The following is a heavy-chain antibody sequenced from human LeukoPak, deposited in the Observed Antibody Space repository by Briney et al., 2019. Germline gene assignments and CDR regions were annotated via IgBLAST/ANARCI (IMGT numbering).Heavy chain of an antibody. Sequence: PSETLSLTCTVSGGSISSGSYYWSWIRQPAGKGLEWIGRIYTSGSTNYNPSLKSRVTISVDTSKNQFSLKLSSVTAADTAVYYCARETIRFRFDYWGQGTLVTVSS. CDR1: GGSISSGSYY. D-gene: IGHD5-24*01. J-gene: IGHJ4*02. CDR3: ARETIRFRFDY. V-gene: IGHV4-61*02. CDR2: IYTSGST.